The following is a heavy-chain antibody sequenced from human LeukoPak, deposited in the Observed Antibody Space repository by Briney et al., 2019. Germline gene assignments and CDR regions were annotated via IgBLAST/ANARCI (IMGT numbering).Heavy chain of an antibody. CDR3: ARGGDPWYRPFNWFDP. Sequence: SETLSLTCTVYNGSFSGDYWSWIRQPPGKGLEWIGEINHSGSTNYSPSLKSRVTMSADTSKNQFSLQLSSVTAADTAVYDCARGGDPWYRPFNWFDPWGQGNPVIVSS. V-gene: IGHV4-34*01. J-gene: IGHJ5*02. CDR1: NGSFSGDY. CDR2: INHSGST. D-gene: IGHD6-13*01.